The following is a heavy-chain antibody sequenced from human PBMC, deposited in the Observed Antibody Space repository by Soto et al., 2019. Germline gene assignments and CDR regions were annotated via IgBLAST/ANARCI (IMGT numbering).Heavy chain of an antibody. CDR2: IVASGGIT. Sequence: EVQLLESGGGLAQPGGSLRLSCAASGFTFSSYPMSWFRRAPGQGLEWVSGIVASGGITYYADSVKGRFAISRDNSKNTLDLQRNSLRAADTAVYYCAKNSAATIRVGYNYGGQGTLVTVSS. D-gene: IGHD5-12*01. V-gene: IGHV3-23*01. CDR3: AKNSAATIRVGYNY. CDR1: GFTFSSYP. J-gene: IGHJ4*02.